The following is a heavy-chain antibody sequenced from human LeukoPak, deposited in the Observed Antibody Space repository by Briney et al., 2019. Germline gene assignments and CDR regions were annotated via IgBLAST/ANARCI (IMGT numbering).Heavy chain of an antibody. J-gene: IGHJ4*02. CDR3: AFGTTTSFDY. Sequence: GGSLRLSCAASGFTFSSYGMHRVRQAPGKGLEWVAVISYDGSNKYYADSVKGRFTISRDNSKNTLYLQMNSLRAEDTAVYYFAFGTTTSFDYWGQGTLVTVSS. CDR1: GFTFSSYG. V-gene: IGHV3-30*03. CDR2: ISYDGSNK. D-gene: IGHD1-7*01.